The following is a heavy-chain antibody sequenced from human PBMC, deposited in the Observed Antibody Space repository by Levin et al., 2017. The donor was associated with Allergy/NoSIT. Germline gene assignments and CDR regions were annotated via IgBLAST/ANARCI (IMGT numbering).Heavy chain of an antibody. V-gene: IGHV3-30*04. J-gene: IGHJ4*02. CDR1: GFTFSSYA. Sequence: GGSLRLSCAASGFTFSSYAVHWVRQAPGKGLEWVAVMSYDGSHKYNADSVEGRFTISRDNSKNTLYLQMNSLRVEDTAVYYCARSQYYFGSGTHQDYWGQGTLVTVSS. CDR3: ARSQYYFGSGTHQDY. D-gene: IGHD3-10*01. CDR2: MSYDGSHK.